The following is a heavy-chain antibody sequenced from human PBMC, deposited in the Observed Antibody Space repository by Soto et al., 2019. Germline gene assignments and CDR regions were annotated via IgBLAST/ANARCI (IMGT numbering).Heavy chain of an antibody. D-gene: IGHD6-19*01. Sequence: SETLSLTCTVSGGSISSDDYFWSWIRQAPGRGLEWIGYIHSSGSIYYNPSLKSRATMSIDTAGNQFSLKVSSVTVADTAVYYCARDLDGLHDDTSGPFPRPGWGQGTLVTV. J-gene: IGHJ1*01. CDR2: IHSSGSI. V-gene: IGHV4-30-4*01. CDR1: GGSISSDDYF. CDR3: ARDLDGLHDDTSGPFPRPG.